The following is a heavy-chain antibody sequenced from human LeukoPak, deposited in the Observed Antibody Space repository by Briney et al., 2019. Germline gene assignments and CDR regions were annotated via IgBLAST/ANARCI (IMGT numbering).Heavy chain of an antibody. CDR2: INPNSGGT. CDR1: GYTFTGYY. D-gene: IGHD3-16*02. J-gene: IGHJ4*02. CDR3: ARDGSYIGGVIVSGDY. V-gene: IGHV1-2*02. Sequence: ASVKVSCKASGYTFTGYYMHWVRQAPGQGLEWMGWINPNSGGTNYAQKFQGRVTMTRDTSISTAYMELRSLRSDDTAVYYCARDGSYIGGVIVSGDYWGQGTLVTVSS.